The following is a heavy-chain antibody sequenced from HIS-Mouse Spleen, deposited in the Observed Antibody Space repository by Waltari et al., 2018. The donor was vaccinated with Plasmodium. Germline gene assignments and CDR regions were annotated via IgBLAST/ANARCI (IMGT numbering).Heavy chain of an antibody. Sequence: QVQLVESGGGVVQPGRSLRLSCAASGFTFIRYGLHWVRQAPGKGLGWVAVISYDGSNKYYADSVKGRFTISRDNSKNTLYLQMNSLRAEDTAVYYCVGMVRGVIDYWGQGTLVTVSS. D-gene: IGHD3-10*01. CDR3: VGMVRGVIDY. CDR1: GFTFIRYG. J-gene: IGHJ4*02. V-gene: IGHV3-30*03. CDR2: ISYDGSNK.